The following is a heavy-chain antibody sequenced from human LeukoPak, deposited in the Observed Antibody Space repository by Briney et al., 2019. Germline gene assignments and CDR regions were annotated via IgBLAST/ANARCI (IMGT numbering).Heavy chain of an antibody. Sequence: PGGSLRLSCAASGFTFSSYGMHWVRQAPGKGLEWVAVIWYDGSNKYYADSVKGRFTTSRDNSKNTLYLQMNSLRAEDTAVYYCAREATRRRDGDLTGAFDIWGQGTMVTVSS. CDR1: GFTFSSYG. CDR2: IWYDGSNK. CDR3: AREATRRRDGDLTGAFDI. J-gene: IGHJ3*02. D-gene: IGHD5-12*01. V-gene: IGHV3-33*01.